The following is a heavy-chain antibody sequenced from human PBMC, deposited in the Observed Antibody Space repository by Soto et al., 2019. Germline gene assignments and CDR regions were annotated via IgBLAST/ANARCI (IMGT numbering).Heavy chain of an antibody. CDR1: GYTFTSYY. CDR3: ARSAPVGRSSGYANY. CDR2: INPSGGST. J-gene: IGHJ4*02. Sequence: QVQLVQSGAEVKKPGASVKVSCKASGYTFTSYYMHWVRQAPGQGLEWMGIINPSGGSTSYAQKFQGRVTMTRDPSTSTVYMELSSLRSEDTAVYYCARSAPVGRSSGYANYWGQGTLVTVSS. V-gene: IGHV1-46*03. D-gene: IGHD3-22*01.